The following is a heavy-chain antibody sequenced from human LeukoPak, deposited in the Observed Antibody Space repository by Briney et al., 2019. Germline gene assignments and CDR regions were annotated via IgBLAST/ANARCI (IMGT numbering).Heavy chain of an antibody. CDR1: GFTFSSYA. Sequence: GGSLTLSCAASGFTFSSYALHWVRQAPGKGLEWVSLISFDGSNKYCADSVKGRFTISRDNSKNTLHLQMNNLRPEDTALYYCVRGIGLSSGWYEFDYWGQGTLVTVSS. CDR2: ISFDGSNK. D-gene: IGHD6-19*01. J-gene: IGHJ4*02. V-gene: IGHV3-30-3*01. CDR3: VRGIGLSSGWYEFDY.